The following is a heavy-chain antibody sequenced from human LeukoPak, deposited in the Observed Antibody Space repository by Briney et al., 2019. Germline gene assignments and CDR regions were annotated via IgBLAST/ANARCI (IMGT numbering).Heavy chain of an antibody. CDR2: INHSGST. J-gene: IGHJ3*02. D-gene: IGHD6-13*01. CDR1: GGSFSGYY. CDR3: ARGRYSSSWYNRGHGAFEI. V-gene: IGHV4-34*01. Sequence: SETLSLTCAVYGGSFSGYYWSWIRQPPGKGLEWIGEINHSGSTNYNPSLKSRVTISVDTSKNQFSLKLSSVTAADTAVYYCARGRYSSSWYNRGHGAFEIWGQGTMVTVSS.